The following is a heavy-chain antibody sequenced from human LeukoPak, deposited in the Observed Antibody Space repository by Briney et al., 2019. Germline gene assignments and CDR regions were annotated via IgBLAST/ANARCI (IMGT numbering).Heavy chain of an antibody. V-gene: IGHV3-23*01. CDR3: AKDPILLMIGDRAFDY. Sequence: GGSLRLSCAASGFTFSSYGMSWVRQAPGKGLEWVSAISGSGGSTYYADSVKGRFTISRDNSKNTLYLQMNSLRAEDTAVYYCAKDPILLMIGDRAFDYWGQGTLVTVSS. CDR2: ISGSGGST. J-gene: IGHJ4*02. D-gene: IGHD3-22*01. CDR1: GFTFSSYG.